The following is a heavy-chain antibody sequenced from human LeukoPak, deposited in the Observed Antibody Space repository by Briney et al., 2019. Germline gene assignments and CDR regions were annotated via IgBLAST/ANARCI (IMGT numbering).Heavy chain of an antibody. Sequence: SETLSLTYTVSGGSISSSSYYWGWIRQPPGKGLEWIGSIYYSGSTYYNPSLKSRVTISVDTSKNQFSLKLSSLTAADTAVYYCASQIQLWRIDYWGQGTLVTVSS. J-gene: IGHJ4*02. D-gene: IGHD5-18*01. CDR1: GGSISSSSYY. V-gene: IGHV4-39*01. CDR2: IYYSGST. CDR3: ASQIQLWRIDY.